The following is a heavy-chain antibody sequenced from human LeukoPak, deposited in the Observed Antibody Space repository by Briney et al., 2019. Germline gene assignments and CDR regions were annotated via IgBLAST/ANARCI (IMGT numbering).Heavy chain of an antibody. J-gene: IGHJ4*02. CDR3: ARAHGGAMFDY. CDR2: IYYSGST. CDR1: GGSISSYY. D-gene: IGHD4-23*01. Sequence: SETLSLTCTVSGGSISSYYWSWIRQPPGKGLEWIGYIYYSGSTNYNPSLKSRVTISVDTSKNQFSLKLSSVTAADTAVYYCARAHGGAMFDYWGQGTLVTVSS. V-gene: IGHV4-59*01.